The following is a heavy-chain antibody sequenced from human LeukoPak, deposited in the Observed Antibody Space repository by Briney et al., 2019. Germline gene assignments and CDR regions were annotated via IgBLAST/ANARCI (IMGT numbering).Heavy chain of an antibody. J-gene: IGHJ6*03. CDR1: GFTFNIYA. V-gene: IGHV3-23*01. D-gene: IGHD6-13*01. CDR2: ISGSGGST. CDR3: AKPQAAEYYYMDV. Sequence: PGGSLRLSCAASGFTFNIYAMNWVRQAPGKGLEWVSAISGSGGSTYYADSVKGRFTISRDNSKNTLYLQMNSLRAEDTAVYYCAKPQAAEYYYMDVWGKGTTVTVSS.